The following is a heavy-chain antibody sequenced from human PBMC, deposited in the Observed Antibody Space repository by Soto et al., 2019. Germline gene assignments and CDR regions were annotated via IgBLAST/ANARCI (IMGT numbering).Heavy chain of an antibody. CDR1: GGSISSGGYY. Sequence: QVQLQELGPGLVKPSQTLSLTCTGSGGSISSGGYYWSWIRQHPGKGLEWIGYIYYSGSTYYNPSLKNPVTISVDTFKNQFSMKLSSVTAADTAVYYCARFYRDIVVVPKHFGMDVWGQGTTLTVSS. CDR3: ARFYRDIVVVPKHFGMDV. CDR2: IYYSGST. V-gene: IGHV4-31*01. D-gene: IGHD2-2*01. J-gene: IGHJ6*02.